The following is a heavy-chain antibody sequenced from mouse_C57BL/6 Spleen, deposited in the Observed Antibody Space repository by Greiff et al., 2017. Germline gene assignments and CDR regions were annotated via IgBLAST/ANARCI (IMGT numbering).Heavy chain of an antibody. J-gene: IGHJ4*01. CDR1: GYSFTGYY. CDR2: INPSTGGT. V-gene: IGHV1-42*01. Sequence: EVQLQQSGPELVKPGASVKISCKASGYSFTGYYMNWVKQSPEKSLEWIGEINPSTGGTTYNQKFKAKATLTVDKSSSTAYMQLKSLTPEDSAVYYCARTQARYAMDYWGQGTSVTVSS. CDR3: ARTQARYAMDY. D-gene: IGHD3-2*02.